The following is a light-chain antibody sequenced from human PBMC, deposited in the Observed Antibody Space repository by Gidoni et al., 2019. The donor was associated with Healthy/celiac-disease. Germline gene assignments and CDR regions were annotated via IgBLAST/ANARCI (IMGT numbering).Light chain of an antibody. CDR1: QSVSSSY. CDR2: SAS. Sequence: IVLTQSPGTLSLSQGDRATLSCSASQSVSSSYLAWYQQKPGQAPRLLIYSASSRATGISDRVSGSGSGTDVTITISRLEPDDVAVYYCQQYGSSPSSTFGQGTKVEIK. J-gene: IGKJ1*01. V-gene: IGKV3-20*01. CDR3: QQYGSSPSST.